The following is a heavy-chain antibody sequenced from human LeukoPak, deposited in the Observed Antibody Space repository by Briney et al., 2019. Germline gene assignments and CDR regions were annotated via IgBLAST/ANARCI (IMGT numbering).Heavy chain of an antibody. J-gene: IGHJ6*03. CDR2: IYYSGST. V-gene: IGHV4-39*07. Sequence: SETLSLTCTVSGGSISSSSYYWGWIRQPPGKGLEWIGSIYYSGSTYYNPSLKSRVTISVDTSKNQFSLKLSSVTAADTAVYYCARVSKGFYYMDVWGKGTTVTVSS. CDR3: ARVSKGFYYMDV. CDR1: GGSISSSSYY.